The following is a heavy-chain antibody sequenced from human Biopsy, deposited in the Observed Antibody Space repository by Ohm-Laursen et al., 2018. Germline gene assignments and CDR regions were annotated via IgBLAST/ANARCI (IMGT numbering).Heavy chain of an antibody. J-gene: IGHJ4*02. CDR2: FAPENGKT. Sequence: SVKVSCKVSGYSLTELSMHWVRQAPGKGLEWMGGFAPENGKTVYAQNFQARVSLTEDTSTDTAYMELRSLRSEDTAVYYCAADINVWNVNYWGQGTQVTVSS. CDR1: GYSLTELS. CDR3: AADINVWNVNY. V-gene: IGHV1-24*01. D-gene: IGHD1-1*01.